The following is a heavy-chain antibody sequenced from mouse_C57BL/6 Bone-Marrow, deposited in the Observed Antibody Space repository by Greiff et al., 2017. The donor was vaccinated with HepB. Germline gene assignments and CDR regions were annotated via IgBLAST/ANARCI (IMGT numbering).Heavy chain of an antibody. CDR3: ARDRGSGSSYEFAY. J-gene: IGHJ3*01. Sequence: EVKLMESGPGMVKPSQSLSLTCTVTGYSITSGYDWHWIRHFPGNKLEWMGYISYGGSTNYNPSLKSRISITHDTSKNHLFLKLNSVTTEDTATYYCARDRGSGSSYEFAYWGQGTLVTVSA. CDR2: ISYGGST. D-gene: IGHD1-1*01. CDR1: GYSITSGYD. V-gene: IGHV3-1*01.